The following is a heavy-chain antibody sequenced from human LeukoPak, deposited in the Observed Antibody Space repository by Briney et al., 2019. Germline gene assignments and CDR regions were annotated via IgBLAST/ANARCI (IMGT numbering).Heavy chain of an antibody. J-gene: IGHJ5*02. CDR2: LYGSGRT. CDR1: GGSISNYH. Sequence: SETLSLTCTVSGGSISNYHWSWIRQPAGKGLEWIGRLYGSGRTNYNPSLKSRVAMSVDTSKNQFSLNLNSVTAADTAVYYCARMEEGLGICRSSGCYWLDPWGQGILVTVSS. CDR3: ARMEEGLGICRSSGCYWLDP. V-gene: IGHV4-4*07. D-gene: IGHD2-2*01.